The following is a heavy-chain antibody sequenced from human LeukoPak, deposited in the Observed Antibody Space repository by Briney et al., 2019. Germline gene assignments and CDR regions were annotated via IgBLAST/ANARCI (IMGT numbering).Heavy chain of an antibody. J-gene: IGHJ4*02. CDR1: GFTFSNHW. V-gene: IGHV3-74*01. CDR2: ISSDGSST. D-gene: IGHD3-3*01. CDR3: AKGHFGAGHY. Sequence: PGGSLRLSCAASGFTFSNHWMHWVRQAPGKGLVWVSRISSDGSSTSYADSVKGRFTISRDNSKNSLYLHMNSLRNEDTALYYCAKGHFGAGHYWGQGTLVTVSS.